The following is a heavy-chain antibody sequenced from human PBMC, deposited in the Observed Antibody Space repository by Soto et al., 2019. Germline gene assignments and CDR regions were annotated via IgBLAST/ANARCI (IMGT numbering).Heavy chain of an antibody. CDR3: TRGNDTVGTIDI. D-gene: IGHD1-1*01. CDR1: GYTFTSYD. CDR2: MQPNSGNT. V-gene: IGHV1-8*01. Sequence: GASVKISCKASGYTFTSYDIYWVRQAAGQGLQSMGWMQPNSGNTGYAQEFQGRVTMTRDTSISTAYMELSSLRSDDTAVYYCTRGNDTVGTIDIWGQGTMVTVSS. J-gene: IGHJ3*02.